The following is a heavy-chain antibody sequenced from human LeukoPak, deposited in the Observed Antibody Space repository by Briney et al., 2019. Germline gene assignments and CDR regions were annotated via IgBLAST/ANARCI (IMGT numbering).Heavy chain of an antibody. CDR2: INPNSGGT. Sequence: ASVKVSCKAAGYTFTGYFMHWVRQAPGQGLEWMGWINPNSGGTNYAQKFQGRVTMTRDTSISTAYMELSRLRSDDTAVYYCGRDEVGIFDYWGQGTLVTVSS. J-gene: IGHJ4*02. CDR1: GYTFTGYF. V-gene: IGHV1-2*02. D-gene: IGHD1-26*01. CDR3: GRDEVGIFDY.